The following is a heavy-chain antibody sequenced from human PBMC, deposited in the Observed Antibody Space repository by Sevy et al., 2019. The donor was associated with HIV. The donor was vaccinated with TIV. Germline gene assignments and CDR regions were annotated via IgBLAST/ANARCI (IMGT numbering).Heavy chain of an antibody. CDR1: GFTFSSYG. Sequence: GGSLRLSCAASGFTFSSYGMHWVRQAPGKGLEWVAVIWYDGSNKYYVDSVKGRFTISRDNSKNTLYLQMNSLRAEDTAVYYGARDRSTWYDSSGFDAFDIWGQGTMVTVSS. J-gene: IGHJ3*02. CDR2: IWYDGSNK. D-gene: IGHD3-22*01. V-gene: IGHV3-33*01. CDR3: ARDRSTWYDSSGFDAFDI.